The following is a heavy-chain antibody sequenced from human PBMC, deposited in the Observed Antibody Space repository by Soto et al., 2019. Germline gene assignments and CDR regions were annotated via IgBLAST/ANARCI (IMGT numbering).Heavy chain of an antibody. CDR2: INAGNGNT. CDR3: ARDLLGYCSSTSCYGWTFDY. V-gene: IGHV1-3*01. J-gene: IGHJ4*02. Sequence: QVQLVQSGAEVKKPGASVKVSCKASGYTFTSYAMHWVRQAPGQRLEWMGWINAGNGNTKYSQKFQGRVTITRDTSASTAYMELSSLRCEDTAVYYCARDLLGYCSSTSCYGWTFDYWGQGTLVTVSS. CDR1: GYTFTSYA. D-gene: IGHD2-2*01.